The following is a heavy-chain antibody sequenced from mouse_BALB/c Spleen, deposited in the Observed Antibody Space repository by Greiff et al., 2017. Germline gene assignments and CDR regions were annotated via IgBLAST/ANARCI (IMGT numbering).Heavy chain of an antibody. CDR3: AREGEGNYGFAY. CDR1: GYTFTSYW. D-gene: IGHD2-1*01. J-gene: IGHJ3*01. CDR2: IDPGSGST. V-gene: IGHV1S41*01. Sequence: DLVKPGASVKLSCKASGYTFTSYWINWIKQRPGQGLEWIGRIDPGSGSTYYNEMFKGKATLTVDTSSSTAYIQLSSLSSEDSAVYFCAREGEGNYGFAYWGQGTLVTVSA.